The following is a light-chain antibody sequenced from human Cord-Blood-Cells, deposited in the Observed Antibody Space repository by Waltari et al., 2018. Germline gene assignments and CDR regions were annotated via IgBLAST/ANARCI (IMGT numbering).Light chain of an antibody. Sequence: EIVMTQSPATLSVSTGERATLSCRASQSVSSNLAWYQQKPGQAPRLLIYGASTRATGIPARFSGSGSGTEFTLTISSLQSEDFAVYYCQQYNNWPYSFGQGTKXEIK. CDR1: QSVSSN. CDR3: QQYNNWPYS. CDR2: GAS. J-gene: IGKJ2*03. V-gene: IGKV3D-15*01.